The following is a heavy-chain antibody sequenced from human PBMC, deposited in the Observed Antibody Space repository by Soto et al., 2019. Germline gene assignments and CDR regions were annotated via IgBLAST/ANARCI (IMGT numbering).Heavy chain of an antibody. CDR3: ARGGYDFWSGYYEYYYYYMDV. V-gene: IGHV4-59*01. CDR1: GGSISSYY. CDR2: IYYSGST. D-gene: IGHD3-3*01. Sequence: SETLSLTCTVSGGSISSYYWSWIQQPPGKGLEWIGYIYYSGSTNYNPSLKSRVTISVDTSKNQFSLKLSSVTAADTAVYYCARGGYDFWSGYYEYYYYYMDVWGKGTTVTVSS. J-gene: IGHJ6*03.